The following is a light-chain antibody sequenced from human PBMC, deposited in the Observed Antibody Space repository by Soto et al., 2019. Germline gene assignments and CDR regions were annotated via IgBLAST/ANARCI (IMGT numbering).Light chain of an antibody. J-gene: IGKJ1*01. CDR3: QHYNSYAEA. CDR1: QTISSW. V-gene: IGKV1-5*03. Sequence: DIPMTQSPSTLSGSVGDRVTITCRASQTISSWLAWYQQKPGKAPKLLIYKASTLKSGVPSRFSGSGSGTEFTLTISSLQPDDFATYYCQHYNSYAEAFGQGTQVERK. CDR2: KAS.